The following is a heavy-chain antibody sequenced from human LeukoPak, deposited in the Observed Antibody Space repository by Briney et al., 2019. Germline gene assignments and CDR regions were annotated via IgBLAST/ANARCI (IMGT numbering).Heavy chain of an antibody. V-gene: IGHV3-21*01. CDR2: ISSSSSYI. CDR1: GFTFSSYS. CDR3: ARDRNSGYDFYYYGMDV. Sequence: GGSLRLSCAASGFTFSSYSMNWVRQAPGKGLEWVSSISSSSSYIYYADSVKGRFTISRGNAKNSLYLQMNSLRAEDTAVYYCARDRNSGYDFYYYGMDVWGQGTTVTVSS. D-gene: IGHD5-12*01. J-gene: IGHJ6*02.